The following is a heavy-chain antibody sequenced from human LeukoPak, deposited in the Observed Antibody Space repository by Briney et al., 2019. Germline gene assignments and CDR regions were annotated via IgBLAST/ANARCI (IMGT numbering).Heavy chain of an antibody. CDR1: WLTLRCFE. V-gene: IGHV3-48*03. CDR3: ATASGSWYRYYFDS. CDR2: ISSASNMI. D-gene: IGHD6-13*01. Sequence: PRGSLRPSPGAPWLTLRCFEMNRGRPGPREGVGGVSYISSASNMIYYAESVKGRFTISRDNAKNSLYLQMNSLRAEDTAVYYCATASGSWYRYYFDSWGQGILVTVSS. J-gene: IGHJ4*02.